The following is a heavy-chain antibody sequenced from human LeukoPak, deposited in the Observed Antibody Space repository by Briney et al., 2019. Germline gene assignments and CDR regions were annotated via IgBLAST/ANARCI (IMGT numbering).Heavy chain of an antibody. CDR2: IHASGNT. Sequence: PSETLSLTCAVYGGSFSGYYWSWIRQPAGKALEWIGRIHASGNTNYNPSLKSRVTLSVDTSKNQFSLKLNSVTAADTAVYYCARENVARYWYFDLWGRGTLVTVSS. CDR1: GGSFSGYY. CDR3: ARENVARYWYFDL. V-gene: IGHV4-4*07. J-gene: IGHJ2*01.